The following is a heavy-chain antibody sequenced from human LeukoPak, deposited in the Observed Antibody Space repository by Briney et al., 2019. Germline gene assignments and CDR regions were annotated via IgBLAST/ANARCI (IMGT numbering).Heavy chain of an antibody. Sequence: VSVKVSCKASGYTFAKYAIHWVRQAPGQRLEWMGWINAGNGDTRYSQKFQGGVTLTRDTSASTAYMELSSLRSEDTAVYYCARSILVAPVVSHYNYGVDFWGQGTTVTVSS. V-gene: IGHV1-3*01. CDR1: GYTFAKYA. D-gene: IGHD2-2*01. CDR3: ARSILVAPVVSHYNYGVDF. J-gene: IGHJ6*02. CDR2: INAGNGDT.